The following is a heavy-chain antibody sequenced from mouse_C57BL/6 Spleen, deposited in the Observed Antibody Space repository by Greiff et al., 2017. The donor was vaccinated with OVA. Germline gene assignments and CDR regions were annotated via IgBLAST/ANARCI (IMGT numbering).Heavy chain of an antibody. Sequence: VQLQQSGTELVKPGASVKLPCKASGYTFTSYWMHWVKQRPGQGLEWIGNINPSNGGTNYNEKFKSKATLTVDKSSSTAYMQLSSLTSEDSAVYYCAREENYYGSSPYYFDYWGQGTTLTVSS. D-gene: IGHD1-1*01. V-gene: IGHV1-53*01. CDR3: AREENYYGSSPYYFDY. CDR1: GYTFTSYW. J-gene: IGHJ2*01. CDR2: INPSNGGT.